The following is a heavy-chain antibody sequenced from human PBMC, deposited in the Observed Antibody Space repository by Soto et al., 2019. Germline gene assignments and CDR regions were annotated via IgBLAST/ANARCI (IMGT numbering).Heavy chain of an antibody. J-gene: IGHJ4*02. V-gene: IGHV1-18*01. Sequence: ASVKVSCKASGYTFTSYGISWVRQAPGQGLEWMGWLSGYNGDTNYAQKLQGRVTMSTDASTSTAYMELRSLRSDDTAVYYCARDPGASTVTIDYWGQGTLLTVSS. CDR2: LSGYNGDT. CDR3: ARDPGASTVTIDY. CDR1: GYTFTSYG. D-gene: IGHD4-17*01.